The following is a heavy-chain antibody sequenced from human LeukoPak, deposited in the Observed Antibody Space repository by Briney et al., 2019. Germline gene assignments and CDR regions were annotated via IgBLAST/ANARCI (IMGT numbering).Heavy chain of an antibody. CDR1: GFTFSSYW. Sequence: GGSLRLSCAASGFTFSSYWMHWVRQAPGKGLVWVSRINSDGSRTSYADSVKGRFTISRDNAKNTLYLQMNSLRAEDTAVYYCAELGITMIGGVWGKGTTVTISS. J-gene: IGHJ6*04. CDR3: AELGITMIGGV. CDR2: INSDGSRT. D-gene: IGHD3-10*02. V-gene: IGHV3-74*01.